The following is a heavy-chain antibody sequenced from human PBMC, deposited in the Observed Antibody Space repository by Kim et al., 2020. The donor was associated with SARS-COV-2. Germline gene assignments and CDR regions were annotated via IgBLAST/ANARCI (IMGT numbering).Heavy chain of an antibody. V-gene: IGHV4-59*01. Sequence: LTSRVTRSVDTSKNQFSLKLSSVTAADTAVYYCARDSSGWYFRRSGMDVWGQGTTVTVSS. J-gene: IGHJ6*02. CDR3: ARDSSGWYFRRSGMDV. D-gene: IGHD6-19*01.